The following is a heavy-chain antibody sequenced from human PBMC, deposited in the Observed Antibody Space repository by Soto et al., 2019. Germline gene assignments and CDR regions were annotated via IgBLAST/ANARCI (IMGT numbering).Heavy chain of an antibody. CDR3: AKDRPRGTSRSDFDY. J-gene: IGHJ4*02. Sequence: EVQLLESGGKLVQPGGSLTLSCAASGFTFSTYAMAWVRQAPGKGLEWVSGVSASGLNTDYADPVKGRFYISRDNSKNRVSLHMHSLRAEDTALSSCAKDRPRGTSRSDFDYWGQGTPLTVSS. CDR2: VSASGLNT. D-gene: IGHD3-10*01. V-gene: IGHV3-23*01. CDR1: GFTFSTYA.